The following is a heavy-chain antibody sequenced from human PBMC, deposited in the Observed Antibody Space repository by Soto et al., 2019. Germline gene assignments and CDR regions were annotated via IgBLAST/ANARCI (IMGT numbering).Heavy chain of an antibody. J-gene: IGHJ5*02. D-gene: IGHD2-15*01. Sequence: ILSLTCTVSGGSISSGGCYWSWIRQHPGKSLEWIGYIYYSGSTYYNPSLKSRVTISVDTSKNQFSLKLSSVTAADTAVYYCARDLPYCSGGSCYNWFDPWGQGTLLTVSS. CDR2: IYYSGST. V-gene: IGHV4-31*03. CDR3: ARDLPYCSGGSCYNWFDP. CDR1: GGSISSGGCY.